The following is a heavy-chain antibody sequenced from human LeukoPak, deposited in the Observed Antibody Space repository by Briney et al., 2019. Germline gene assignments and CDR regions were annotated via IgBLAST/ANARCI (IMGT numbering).Heavy chain of an antibody. Sequence: PGGSVRLSCVASGFTFSSHSMNWVRQAPGKGLEWVSYISSTSTTIYYADSVKGRFTISRDNAKNSLYLQMNSLRDEDTAVYYCARRRCGGGSCYDGNWFDPWGQGTQVTVSS. CDR2: ISSTSTTI. CDR3: ARRRCGGGSCYDGNWFDP. V-gene: IGHV3-48*02. J-gene: IGHJ5*02. D-gene: IGHD2-15*01. CDR1: GFTFSSHS.